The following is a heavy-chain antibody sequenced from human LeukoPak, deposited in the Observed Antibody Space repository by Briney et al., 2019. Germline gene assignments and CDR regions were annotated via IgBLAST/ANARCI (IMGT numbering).Heavy chain of an antibody. Sequence: GGSLRLSCAASGFTFSSYWMSWVRQAPGKGLEWVANIKQDGSEKYYVDSVKGRFTISRDNAKNSLYLQMNSLRAEDTALYYCAKDIGTYSYGPILGDWGQGTLVTVSS. D-gene: IGHD5-18*01. CDR3: AKDIGTYSYGPILGD. J-gene: IGHJ4*02. CDR1: GFTFSSYW. CDR2: IKQDGSEK. V-gene: IGHV3-7*03.